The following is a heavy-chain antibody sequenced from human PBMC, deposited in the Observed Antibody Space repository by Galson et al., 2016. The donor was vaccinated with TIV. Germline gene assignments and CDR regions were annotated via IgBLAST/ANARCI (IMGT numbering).Heavy chain of an antibody. Sequence: SLRLSCAASGFSFSDNYMSWIRQAPGKGLEWVSSISWNSGRVGYADSVEGRFTISRDNAKTSLYLQMNSLRVEDTAYYYCAKEEGYGSGTYALDQWGQGTLVTVSS. CDR1: GFSFSDNY. J-gene: IGHJ1*01. D-gene: IGHD3-10*01. CDR2: ISWNSGRV. CDR3: AKEEGYGSGTYALDQ. V-gene: IGHV3-9*01.